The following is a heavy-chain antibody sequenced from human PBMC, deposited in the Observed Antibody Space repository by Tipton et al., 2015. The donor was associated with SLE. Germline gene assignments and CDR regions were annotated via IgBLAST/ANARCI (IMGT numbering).Heavy chain of an antibody. CDR2: ISHSGST. J-gene: IGHJ5*02. CDR1: GGSISSYR. D-gene: IGHD2-15*01. V-gene: IGHV4-59*01. Sequence: TLSLTCTVSGGSISSYRWSWIRQPPGKGLEWIGYISHSGSTNYNPSLKSRVTISADTSKNQFSLRVNSVTSADTAVYYCARPYCSGGSCVGGWFDPWGQGTLVTVSS. CDR3: ARPYCSGGSCVGGWFDP.